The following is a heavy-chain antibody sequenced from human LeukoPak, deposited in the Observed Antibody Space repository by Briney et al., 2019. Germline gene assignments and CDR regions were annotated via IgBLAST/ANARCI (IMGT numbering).Heavy chain of an antibody. D-gene: IGHD5-18*01. CDR2: IDYSCST. CDR1: GGSLNSGGYY. J-gene: IGHJ4*02. V-gene: IGHV4-31*03. Sequence: SETLSLTCTVSGGSLNSGGYYWSWIRPHPGKGLEWIGYIDYSCSTYYNPSLKSRVTILLDTSKSQFSLKLSSVTAADTAVYYCARFSGGYSYGYGYWGRGTLVTVSS. CDR3: ARFSGGYSYGYGY.